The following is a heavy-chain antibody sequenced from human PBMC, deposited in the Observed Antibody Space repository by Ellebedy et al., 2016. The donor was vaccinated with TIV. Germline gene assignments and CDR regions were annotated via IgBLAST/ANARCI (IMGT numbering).Heavy chain of an antibody. CDR1: GFTFSDYY. D-gene: IGHD1/OR15-1a*01. Sequence: GGSLRLXXAASGFTFSDYYMSWIRQAPGKGLEWVSYISSSGSTIYYADSVKGRFTISRDNAKNSLYLQMNSLRVEDTAIYYCARDWSGTGVPNDYWGQGILVAVSS. CDR3: ARDWSGTGVPNDY. CDR2: ISSSGSTI. V-gene: IGHV3-11*04. J-gene: IGHJ4*02.